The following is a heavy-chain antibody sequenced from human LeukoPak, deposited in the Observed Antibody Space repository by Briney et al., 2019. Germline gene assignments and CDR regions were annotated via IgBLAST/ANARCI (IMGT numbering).Heavy chain of an antibody. J-gene: IGHJ2*01. D-gene: IGHD4-17*01. V-gene: IGHV1-8*03. CDR3: AIQTSVTTGSRYFDL. CDR2: MNPNSGNT. CDR1: GRSFSTYA. Sequence: GASVKVSCKASGRSFSTYAINWVRQATGQGLEWMGWMNPNSGNTGYAQKFQGRVTISRNTSITTSYMELSSLRSDDTAVYYCAIQTSVTTGSRYFDLWGRGTLVTVSS.